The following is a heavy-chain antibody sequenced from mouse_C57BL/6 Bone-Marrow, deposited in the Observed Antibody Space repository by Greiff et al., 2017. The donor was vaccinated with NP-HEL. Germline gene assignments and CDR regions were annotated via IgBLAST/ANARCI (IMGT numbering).Heavy chain of an antibody. D-gene: IGHD4-1*01. Sequence: VQLQQSGAELVKPGASVKISCKASGYAFSSYWMNWVKQRPGKGLEWIGQIYPGDGDTNYNGKFKGKATLTADKSSSTAYMQLSSLTSEDSAVYFCARLLRTGEKDYFDYWGQGTTLTVSS. CDR3: ARLLRTGEKDYFDY. CDR1: GYAFSSYW. J-gene: IGHJ2*01. V-gene: IGHV1-80*01. CDR2: IYPGDGDT.